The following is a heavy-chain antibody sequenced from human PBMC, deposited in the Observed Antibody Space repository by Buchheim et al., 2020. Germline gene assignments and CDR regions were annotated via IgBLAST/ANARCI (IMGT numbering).Heavy chain of an antibody. CDR2: IYFSGDT. J-gene: IGHJ6*01. CDR3: AKAVWSGYSNTFFFFGMDV. CDR1: GGSINSGDYY. D-gene: IGHD3-3*01. Sequence: QVQLQESGPGLVRPSQTLSLTCTVSGGSINSGDYYWSWVRQPPGKGLEWMGYIYFSGDTYYNPSPKSRITMSLDTTKNKVSLRLTSVTAADTAVYYCAKAVWSGYSNTFFFFGMDVWGQGTT. V-gene: IGHV4-30-4*01.